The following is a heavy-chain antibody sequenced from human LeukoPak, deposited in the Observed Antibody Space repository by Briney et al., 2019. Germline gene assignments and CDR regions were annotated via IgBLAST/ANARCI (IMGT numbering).Heavy chain of an antibody. Sequence: GGSLRLSCAASGFTFSTFAMIWVRQPAGKGLEWVSSIFPSGGERHYADSVRGRFTISRDNSKSTLSLQMNSLRAEDTAIYYCATYRQVLLPFESWGQGTLVTVSS. J-gene: IGHJ4*02. D-gene: IGHD2-8*02. V-gene: IGHV3-23*01. CDR3: ATYRQVLLPFES. CDR1: GFTFSTFA. CDR2: IFPSGGER.